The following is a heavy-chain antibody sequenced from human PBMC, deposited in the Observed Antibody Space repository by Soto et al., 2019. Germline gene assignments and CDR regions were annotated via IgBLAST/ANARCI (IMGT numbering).Heavy chain of an antibody. CDR2: IYYSGST. Sequence: SETLSLTCTVSGGSISSGGYYWSWIRQHPGKGLEWIGYIYYSGSTYYNPSLKSRVTISVDTSKNQFSLKLSSVTAADTAVYYCARVPGSGSMTFDYWGQGTLVTVSS. D-gene: IGHD3-22*01. CDR1: GGSISSGGYY. CDR3: ARVPGSGSMTFDY. J-gene: IGHJ4*02. V-gene: IGHV4-31*03.